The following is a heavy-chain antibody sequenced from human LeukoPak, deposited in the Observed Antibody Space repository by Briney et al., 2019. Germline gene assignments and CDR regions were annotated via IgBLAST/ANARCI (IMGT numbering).Heavy chain of an antibody. D-gene: IGHD3-3*01. CDR2: ISAYNGNT. Sequence: ASVKVSCKASGYTFTGYYMHWVRQAPGQGLEWMGWISAYNGNTNYAQKLQGRVTMTTDTSTSTAYMELRSLRSDDTAVYYCARDWGPYDFWSGYYIGDYFDYWGQGTLVTVSS. CDR1: GYTFTGYY. J-gene: IGHJ4*02. CDR3: ARDWGPYDFWSGYYIGDYFDY. V-gene: IGHV1-18*04.